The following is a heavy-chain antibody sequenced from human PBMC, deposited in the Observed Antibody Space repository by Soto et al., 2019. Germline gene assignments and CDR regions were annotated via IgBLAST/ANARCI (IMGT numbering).Heavy chain of an antibody. Sequence: QVQPQESGPGLVKSSETLSLTCTVSGGSISGYYWSWIRQPAGKGLEWIGRLYTMGSTNYNPSLQSRVTMSVDTSKNEFSLKVSSVTAADTAVYFCARVRDYGLGTNRHYYGMDVWGQGTTVTVSS. CDR2: LYTMGST. V-gene: IGHV4-4*07. J-gene: IGHJ6*02. D-gene: IGHD3-10*01. CDR1: GGSISGYY. CDR3: ARVRDYGLGTNRHYYGMDV.